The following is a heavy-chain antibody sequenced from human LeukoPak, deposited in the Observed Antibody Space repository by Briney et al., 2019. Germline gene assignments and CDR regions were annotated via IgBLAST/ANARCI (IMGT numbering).Heavy chain of an antibody. CDR2: INAGNGNT. V-gene: IGHV1-3*01. CDR3: ARTQKPDYYDSSGYLDAFDI. CDR1: GYTFTIYA. Sequence: ASVKVSCKASGYTFTIYAMHWVRQAPGQRLEWMGWINAGNGNTKYSQKFQGRVTITRDTSASTAYMELSSLRSEDTAVYYCARTQKPDYYDSSGYLDAFDIWGQGTMVTVSS. J-gene: IGHJ3*02. D-gene: IGHD3-22*01.